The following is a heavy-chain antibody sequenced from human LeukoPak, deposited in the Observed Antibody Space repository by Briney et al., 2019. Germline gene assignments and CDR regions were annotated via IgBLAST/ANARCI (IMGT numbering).Heavy chain of an antibody. D-gene: IGHD1-14*01. V-gene: IGHV4-34*01. CDR2: ITQSGNT. J-gene: IGHJ3*02. CDR3: ARHKTRTRAFDI. Sequence: PSETLSLTCAVYGGSVSGYWWSWIRHSPGKGLEWIGEITQSGNTNYNPSFKSRITMSVDTSKSQFSLNLGSVTAADTALFYCARHKTRTRAFDIWGQGTLVTVSS. CDR1: GGSVSGYW.